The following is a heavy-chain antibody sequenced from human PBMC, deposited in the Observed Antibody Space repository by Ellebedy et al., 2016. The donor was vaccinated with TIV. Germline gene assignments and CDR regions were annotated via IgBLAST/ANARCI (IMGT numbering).Heavy chain of an antibody. CDR2: IYYSGST. V-gene: IGHV4-31*03. Sequence: SETLSLTXTVSGGSISSGGYYWSWIRQHPGKGLEWIGYIYYSGSTYYNPSLKSRVTISVDTSKNQFSLKLSSVTAADTAVYYCAKGGYSSGWYFDYWGQGTLVTVSS. J-gene: IGHJ4*02. CDR3: AKGGYSSGWYFDY. D-gene: IGHD6-19*01. CDR1: GGSISSGGYY.